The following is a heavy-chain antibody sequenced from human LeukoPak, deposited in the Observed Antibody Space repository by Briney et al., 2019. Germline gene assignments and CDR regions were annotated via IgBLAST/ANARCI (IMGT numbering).Heavy chain of an antibody. CDR1: GFTFSSYG. Sequence: PGGSLRLSCAASGFTFSSYGMHWVRHAPGKGLEWVSGINWNGGSTVYADSVKGRFTISRDNAKNSLYVQVNSLRAEDTALDYCAREQGMVRGSWFDPWGQGTLVTVSS. CDR2: INWNGGST. D-gene: IGHD3-10*01. J-gene: IGHJ5*02. V-gene: IGHV3-20*04. CDR3: AREQGMVRGSWFDP.